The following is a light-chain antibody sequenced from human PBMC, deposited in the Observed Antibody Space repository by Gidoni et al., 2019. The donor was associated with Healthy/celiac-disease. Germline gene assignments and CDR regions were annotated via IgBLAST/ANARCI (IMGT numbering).Light chain of an antibody. V-gene: IGKV1-9*01. CDR1: QGISSY. Sequence: DIQLTQSPSFLSASVGDRVTITCRASQGISSYLAWYQQKPGKAPKLLIYAASTLQSGVPSRFSGSGSGTEFTLTISSLQPEDFATYYCQRSGTFGGGTKVEIK. CDR3: QRSGT. CDR2: AAS. J-gene: IGKJ4*01.